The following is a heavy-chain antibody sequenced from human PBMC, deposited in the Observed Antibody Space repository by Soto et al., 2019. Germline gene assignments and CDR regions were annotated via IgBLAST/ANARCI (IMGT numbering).Heavy chain of an antibody. Sequence: QVQLVESGGGLVKPGGSLRLSCAASGFTFSDYYMSWIRQAPGKGLEWVSYISSSGSTIYYADSVKGRFTISRDNAKNSLYLQMNSLRAEDTAVYYCARDRSVTTQTNTFSAPNWYFDLWGRGTLVTVSS. CDR1: GFTFSDYY. V-gene: IGHV3-11*01. J-gene: IGHJ2*01. CDR3: ARDRSVTTQTNTFSAPNWYFDL. CDR2: ISSSGSTI. D-gene: IGHD4-17*01.